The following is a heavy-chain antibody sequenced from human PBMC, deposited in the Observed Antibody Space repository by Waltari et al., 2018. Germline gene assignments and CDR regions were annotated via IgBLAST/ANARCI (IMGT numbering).Heavy chain of an antibody. Sequence: EVQLVQSGAEVKKPGESLNISCKGSGYSFTTYWIGWVRQMPGKGLEWMGFIYAGDSDTRYSPSFQGQVTISVDKSINTAYLQWSTLKASDTAMYFCAREKGFSSGNFDYWGQGTLVTVSS. D-gene: IGHD6-19*01. CDR1: GYSFTTYW. J-gene: IGHJ4*02. CDR3: AREKGFSSGNFDY. CDR2: IYAGDSDT. V-gene: IGHV5-51*01.